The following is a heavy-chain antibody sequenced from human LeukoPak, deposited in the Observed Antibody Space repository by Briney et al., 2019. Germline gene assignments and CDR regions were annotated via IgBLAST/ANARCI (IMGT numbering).Heavy chain of an antibody. CDR1: GYTFTGYY. CDR3: ARGRWLQLNAFDI. D-gene: IGHD5-24*01. CDR2: INPNSGDT. V-gene: IGHV1-2*02. Sequence: GASVKVSCKASGYTFTGYYMHWVRQAPGQGLEWMGWINPNSGDTNYAQKFQGRVTMTRDTSISTAYMELSRLRSDDTAVYYCARGRWLQLNAFDIWGQGTMVTVSS. J-gene: IGHJ3*02.